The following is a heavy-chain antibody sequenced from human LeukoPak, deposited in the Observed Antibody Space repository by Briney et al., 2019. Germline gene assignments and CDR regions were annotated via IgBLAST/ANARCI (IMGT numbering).Heavy chain of an antibody. CDR2: ISYDGSNK. Sequence: PGRSLRLSCAASGFTFSSYGMHWVRQAPGKGLEWVAVISYDGSNKYYADSVKGRFTISRDNSKNTLYLQMNSLRAEDTAVYYCANDHRRYCSGGSCYAFDYWGQGTLVTVSS. CDR1: GFTFSSYG. CDR3: ANDHRRYCSGGSCYAFDY. V-gene: IGHV3-30*18. J-gene: IGHJ4*02. D-gene: IGHD2-15*01.